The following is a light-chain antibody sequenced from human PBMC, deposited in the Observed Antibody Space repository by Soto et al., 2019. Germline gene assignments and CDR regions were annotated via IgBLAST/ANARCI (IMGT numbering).Light chain of an antibody. V-gene: IGLV2-23*01. Sequence: QSALTQPASVSGSPGQSITISCTGTSSDVGSYNLVSWYQQHPGKAPKLMIYEDSKRPSGVSNRFFGSKSGNMASLTISGLKAENEAYQFFCSYARGSTLVFGGGTKLTVL. J-gene: IGLJ3*02. CDR1: SSDVGSYNL. CDR3: CSYARGSTLV. CDR2: EDS.